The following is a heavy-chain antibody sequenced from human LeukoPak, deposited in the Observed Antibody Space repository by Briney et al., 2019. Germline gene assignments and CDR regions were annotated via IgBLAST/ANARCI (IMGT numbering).Heavy chain of an antibody. Sequence: SETLSLTCAVYGGSFSGYYWSWIRQPPGKGLEWIGEINHSGSTNYNPSLKSRVTISVDTSKNQYSLKLSSVTAADTAVYYCARPIVVVPAARGYYMDVWGKGTTVTVSS. CDR3: ARPIVVVPAARGYYMDV. D-gene: IGHD2-2*01. CDR1: GGSFSGYY. J-gene: IGHJ6*03. V-gene: IGHV4-34*01. CDR2: INHSGST.